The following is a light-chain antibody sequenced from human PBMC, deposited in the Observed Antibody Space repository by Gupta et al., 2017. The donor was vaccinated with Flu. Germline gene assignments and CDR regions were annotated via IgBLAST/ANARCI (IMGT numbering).Light chain of an antibody. J-gene: IGKJ1*01. Sequence: DIQLPQSPSTLSASVGDRVTITCRSNQSIRRISSWLAWYQQKPEKAPKLLISKASSLESGVPSRFSGSGSGTEFTLTISSLQPDDFATYYCQQYKSYSWTFGQGTKVEIK. CDR3: QQYKSYSWT. CDR2: KAS. CDR1: QSIRRISSW. V-gene: IGKV1-5*03.